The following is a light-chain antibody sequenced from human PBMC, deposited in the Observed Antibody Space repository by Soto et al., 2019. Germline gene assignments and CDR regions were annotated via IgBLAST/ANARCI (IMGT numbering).Light chain of an antibody. Sequence: DIKLTQSPSLLSASIGDRVTITCRASHDISTFLAWYQQKPGKAPKLLIYKASTLKSGVPSRFSGSGSGTEFTLTISSLQPEDFATYYCQQSYSTPFTFGQGTLLAIK. J-gene: IGKJ5*01. V-gene: IGKV1-39*01. CDR3: QQSYSTPFT. CDR1: HDISTF. CDR2: KAS.